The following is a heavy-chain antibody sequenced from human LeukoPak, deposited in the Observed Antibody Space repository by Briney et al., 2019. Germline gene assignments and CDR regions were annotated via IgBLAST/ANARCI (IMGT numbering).Heavy chain of an antibody. CDR3: AKEIRNSSSWTFDC. CDR2: IRYDGSNK. V-gene: IGHV3-30*02. Sequence: GGSLRLSCAASGFTFSSYGMHWVRQAPGKGLEWVAFIRYDGSNKYYADSVKGRFTISRDNSKNTVYLQMNSLRAEDTALYYCAKEIRNSSSWTFDCWGQGTLVTVSS. D-gene: IGHD6-13*01. CDR1: GFTFSSYG. J-gene: IGHJ4*02.